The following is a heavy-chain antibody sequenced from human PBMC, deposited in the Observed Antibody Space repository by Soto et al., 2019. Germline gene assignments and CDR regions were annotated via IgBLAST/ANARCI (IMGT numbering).Heavy chain of an antibody. J-gene: IGHJ6*02. V-gene: IGHV4-59*01. CDR2: IYDTGISGYTPST. CDR1: GGSITSSY. CDR3: ARGEDAFFYYGLDV. Sequence: SETLSLTCTVYGGSITSSYWSWIRRPPGKGLEWIAYIYDTGISGYTPSTSYNPSLKSRVTMSVDTSKSQFSLKLTSVTAADTAVYYCARGEDAFFYYGLDVWGQGITVTVSS.